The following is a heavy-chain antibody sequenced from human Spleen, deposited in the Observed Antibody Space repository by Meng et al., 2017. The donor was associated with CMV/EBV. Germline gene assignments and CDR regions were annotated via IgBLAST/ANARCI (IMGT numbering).Heavy chain of an antibody. D-gene: IGHD3-3*01. J-gene: IGHJ4*02. CDR1: GFTFSSYW. CDR2: INSDGSST. V-gene: IGHV3-74*01. Sequence: GGSLRLSCAASGFTFSSYWMHWVRQAPGKGLVWVSRINSDGSSTSYADSVRGRFTISRDNSKNTLFLQMNSLRPEDTAVYYCARENSHYNFWSGYSPPYIDYWGQGTLVTVSS. CDR3: ARENSHYNFWSGYSPPYIDY.